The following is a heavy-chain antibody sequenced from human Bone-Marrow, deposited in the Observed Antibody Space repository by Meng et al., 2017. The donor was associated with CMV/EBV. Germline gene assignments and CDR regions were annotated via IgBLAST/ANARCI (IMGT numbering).Heavy chain of an antibody. J-gene: IGHJ6*02. D-gene: IGHD2-2*01. CDR2: IIPIFGTA. Sequence: SVKVSCKASGCTFSSYAISWVRQAPGQGLEWMGGIIPIFGTANYAQKFQGRVTITTDESTSTAYMELSSLRSEDTAVYYCARDRCSSTSCKNPYYYYGMDVWGQGTTVTVSS. V-gene: IGHV1-69*05. CDR1: GCTFSSYA. CDR3: ARDRCSSTSCKNPYYYYGMDV.